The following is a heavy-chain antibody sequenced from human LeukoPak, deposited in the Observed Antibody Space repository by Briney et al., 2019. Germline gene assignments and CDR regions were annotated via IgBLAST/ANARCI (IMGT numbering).Heavy chain of an antibody. CDR3: AKGKGMVYNNYCFDC. CDR2: VTGNTATT. D-gene: IGHD4-11*01. CDR1: VFTFSSFF. V-gene: IGHV3-23*01. Sequence: GGSLRLSCAASVFTFSSFFMTWVRQAPGKGLEWVSGVTGNTATTSYADSVKGRFTISRDNSKNTLYLQMNSLRAEDTAVCYCAKGKGMVYNNYCFDCWGQGTLVTVSS. J-gene: IGHJ4*02.